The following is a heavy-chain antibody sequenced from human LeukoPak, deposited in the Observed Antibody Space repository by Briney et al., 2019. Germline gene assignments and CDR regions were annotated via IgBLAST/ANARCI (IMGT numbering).Heavy chain of an antibody. CDR3: ARDIGGAVAGTTPYFDY. D-gene: IGHD6-19*01. CDR1: GYTFTSYG. V-gene: IGHV1-18*01. J-gene: IGHJ4*02. CDR2: ISAYNGNT. Sequence: ASVKVSCKASGYTFTSYGISWVRQAPGQGLEWMGWISAYNGNTNYAQKFQGRVTMTRDTSISTAYMELSRLRSDDTAVYYCARDIGGAVAGTTPYFDYWGQGTLVTVSS.